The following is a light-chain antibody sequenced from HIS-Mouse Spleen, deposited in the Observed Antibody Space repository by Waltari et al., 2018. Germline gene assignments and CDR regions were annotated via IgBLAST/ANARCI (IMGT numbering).Light chain of an antibody. V-gene: IGLV2-23*01. J-gene: IGLJ3*02. CDR2: EGS. CDR3: CSYAGSSTWV. CDR1: SSDVGSYHL. Sequence: QSALTQPASVSGSPGQSITISCTGTSSDVGSYHLVSWYQQHPGKAPKHMIYEGSKRPSGVSNRFSGSKSGNTASLTISGLQAEDEADYYCCSYAGSSTWVFGGGTKLTVL.